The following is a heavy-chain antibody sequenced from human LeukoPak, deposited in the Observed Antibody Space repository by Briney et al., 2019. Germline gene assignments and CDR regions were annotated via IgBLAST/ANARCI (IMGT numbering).Heavy chain of an antibody. CDR3: ARHNGGEVCDI. V-gene: IGHV4-59*04. Sequence: PSETLSLTCTVSGGSISGYYWSWIRQPPGKGLEWIGNIYYSGSTYYNPSLKSRVTISVDTSKNQFSLKLSSVSAADTAVYYCARHNGGEVCDIWGQGTLVTVSS. D-gene: IGHD3-16*01. CDR2: IYYSGST. J-gene: IGHJ4*02. CDR1: GGSISGYY.